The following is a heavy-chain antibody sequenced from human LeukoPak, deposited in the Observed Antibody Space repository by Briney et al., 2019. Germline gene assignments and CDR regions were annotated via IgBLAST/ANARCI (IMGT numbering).Heavy chain of an antibody. V-gene: IGHV4-59*01. D-gene: IGHD3-22*01. CDR1: GGSISSYY. CDR3: ARDRYYYDSSGYYASYNWFDP. CDR2: IYYSGST. Sequence: SETLSLTCTVSGGSISSYYWSWIRQPSGKGLEWIGYIYYSGSTNYNPSLKSRVTISVDTSKNQFSLKLSSVTAADTAVYYCARDRYYYDSSGYYASYNWFDPWGQGTLVTVSS. J-gene: IGHJ5*02.